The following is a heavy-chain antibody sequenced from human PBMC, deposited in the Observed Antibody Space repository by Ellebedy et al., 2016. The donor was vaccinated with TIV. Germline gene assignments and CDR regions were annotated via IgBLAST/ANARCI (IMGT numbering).Heavy chain of an antibody. D-gene: IGHD3-9*01. CDR3: GRATPRYFDVVTGYGLVDF. J-gene: IGHJ4*02. V-gene: IGHV1-46*01. CDR2: INPSGGPP. Sequence: AASVKVSCKASGYTFRTHSLHWVRQAPGQGLEWMGVINPSGGPPRYAQKFQGRVTLTTDTSTSAVYMELSTLNSEDTAVYYCGRATPRYFDVVTGYGLVDFWGLGTLVAVSS. CDR1: GYTFRTHS.